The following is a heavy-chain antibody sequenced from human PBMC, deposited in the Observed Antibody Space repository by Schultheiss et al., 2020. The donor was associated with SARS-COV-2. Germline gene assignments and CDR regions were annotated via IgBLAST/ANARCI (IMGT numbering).Heavy chain of an antibody. Sequence: GGSLRLSCAASGFTFSSYAMSWVRQAPGKGLEWVAVISYDGINKYCADSVKGRFTISRDNSKNTLYLQMNSLRAEDTAVYYCAKDRSSWYLGGLDYWGLGTLVTVSS. CDR1: GFTFSSYA. V-gene: IGHV3-30*18. J-gene: IGHJ4*02. CDR3: AKDRSSWYLGGLDY. CDR2: ISYDGINK. D-gene: IGHD6-13*01.